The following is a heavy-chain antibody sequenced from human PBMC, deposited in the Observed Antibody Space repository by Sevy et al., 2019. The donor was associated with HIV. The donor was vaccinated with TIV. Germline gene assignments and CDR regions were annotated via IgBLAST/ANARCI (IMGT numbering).Heavy chain of an antibody. V-gene: IGHV3-15*01. CDR3: TTLGSTYYYDSSGSPGGYYYYGMDV. J-gene: IGHJ6*02. Sequence: GGSLRLSCAASGFTFSNAWMSWVRQAPGKGLEWVGRIKSKTDGGTTDYAAPVKGRFTISRDDSKNTLYLQMNSLRAEDTAVYYCTTLGSTYYYDSSGSPGGYYYYGMDVWGQGTTVTVSS. CDR1: GFTFSNAW. D-gene: IGHD3-22*01. CDR2: IKSKTDGGTT.